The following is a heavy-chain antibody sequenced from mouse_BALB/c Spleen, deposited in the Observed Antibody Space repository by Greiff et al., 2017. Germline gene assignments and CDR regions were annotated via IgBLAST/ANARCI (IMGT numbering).Heavy chain of an antibody. D-gene: IGHD1-1*01. CDR3: ARYHYYGSSWYFDV. V-gene: IGHV5-17*02. Sequence: EVNVVESGGGLVQPGGSRKLSCAASGFTFSSFGMHWVRQAPEKGLEWVAYISSGSSTIYYADTVKGRFTISRDNPKNTLFLQMTSLRSEDTAMYYCARYHYYGSSWYFDVWGAGTTVTVSS. CDR2: ISSGSSTI. CDR1: GFTFSSFG. J-gene: IGHJ1*01.